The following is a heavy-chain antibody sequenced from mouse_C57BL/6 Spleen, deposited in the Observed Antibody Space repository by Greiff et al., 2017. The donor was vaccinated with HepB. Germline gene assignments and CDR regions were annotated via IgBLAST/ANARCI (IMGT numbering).Heavy chain of an antibody. CDR3: ARYGYGSSGAMDY. CDR1: GYTFTSYW. V-gene: IGHV1-69*01. Sequence: QVQLQQSGAELVMPGASVKLSCKASGYTFTSYWMHWVKQRPGQGLEWIGEIDPSDSYTNYNQKFKGKSTLTVDKSSSTAYMQLSSLTSEDSAVYYCARYGYGSSGAMDYWGQGTSVTVSS. D-gene: IGHD1-1*01. J-gene: IGHJ4*01. CDR2: IDPSDSYT.